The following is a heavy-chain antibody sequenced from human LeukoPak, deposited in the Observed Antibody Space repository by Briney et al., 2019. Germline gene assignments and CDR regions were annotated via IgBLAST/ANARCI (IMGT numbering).Heavy chain of an antibody. J-gene: IGHJ5*02. CDR1: GYTLTGHY. V-gene: IGHV1-2*02. Sequence: ASVKVSCKASGYTLTGHYIHWVRQAPGQGLEWMAWMNPNSGETNFAQKFQGRVTLTRDTSISTAYMELSRLRSDDTAVYYCARYNWNYDWFDPWGQGTLVTVSS. D-gene: IGHD1-7*01. CDR2: MNPNSGET. CDR3: ARYNWNYDWFDP.